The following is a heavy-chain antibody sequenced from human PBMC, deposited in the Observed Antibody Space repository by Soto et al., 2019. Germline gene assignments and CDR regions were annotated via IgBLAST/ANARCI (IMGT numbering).Heavy chain of an antibody. D-gene: IGHD5-12*01. Sequence: GGSLRLSCAASGFTFSSYGMHWVRQAPGKGLEWVAVIWYDGSNKYYADSVKGRFTISRDNSNNSCYLQISDLRGEDTAVYYCAKNSKGYSGSYFDHWGQGIPVTVSS. CDR2: IWYDGSNK. CDR1: GFTFSSYG. CDR3: AKNSKGYSGSYFDH. V-gene: IGHV3-33*06. J-gene: IGHJ4*02.